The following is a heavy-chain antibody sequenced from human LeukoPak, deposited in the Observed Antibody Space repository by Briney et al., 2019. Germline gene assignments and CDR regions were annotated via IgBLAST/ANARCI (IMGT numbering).Heavy chain of an antibody. J-gene: IGHJ4*02. V-gene: IGHV3-53*01. CDR1: GFTVSSNY. Sequence: GGSLRLSCAASGFTVSSNYMSWVRQAPGKGLEWVSVIYSGGSTYYADSVKGRFTISRDNSKNTLYLQMNSLRAEDTAVYYCARAYYYDSGGLGYWGQGTLVTVSS. CDR2: IYSGGST. CDR3: ARAYYYDSGGLGY. D-gene: IGHD3-22*01.